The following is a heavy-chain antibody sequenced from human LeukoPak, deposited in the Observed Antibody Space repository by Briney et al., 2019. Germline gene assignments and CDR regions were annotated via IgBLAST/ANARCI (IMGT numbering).Heavy chain of an antibody. J-gene: IGHJ4*02. CDR1: GFTFRNYG. CDR2: IHYDGSNK. CDR3: ARDQYSRSWYFVSPGGY. V-gene: IGHV3-30*02. Sequence: SGGSLRLSCAASGFTFRNYGMHWVRQAPGKGLEWVAFIHYDGSNKYYADSVKGRFTISRDKSKNTLYLQMNSLRAEDTALYYCARDQYSRSWYFVSPGGYWGQGTLVTVSS. D-gene: IGHD6-13*01.